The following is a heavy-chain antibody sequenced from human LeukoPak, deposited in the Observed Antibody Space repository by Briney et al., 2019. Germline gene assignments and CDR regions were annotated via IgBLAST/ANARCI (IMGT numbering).Heavy chain of an antibody. V-gene: IGHV4-30-4*08. CDR2: IYYSGST. CDR3: ARGRSGYYDSSGYYYYGGFDY. D-gene: IGHD3-22*01. J-gene: IGHJ4*02. CDR1: GGSISSGDYY. Sequence: SETLSLTCTVSGGSISSGDYYWSWIRQPPGKGLEWIGYIYYSGSTYYSPSLKSRVTISVDTSKNQFSLKLSSVTAADTAVYYCARGRSGYYDSSGYYYYGGFDYWGQGTLVTVSS.